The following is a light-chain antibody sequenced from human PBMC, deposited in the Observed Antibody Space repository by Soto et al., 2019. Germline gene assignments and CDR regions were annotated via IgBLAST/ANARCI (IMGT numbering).Light chain of an antibody. V-gene: IGKV3-15*01. CDR2: DIS. CDR1: QTVSRN. CDR3: QQYNNWPS. J-gene: IGKJ5*01. Sequence: VMTHTPATLSVTPEERATLSCRASQTVSRNLAWYQQRPGQAPRLLIYDISNRAAGVPARFSGSGSETEFTLTIRSLQSEDFAVYFCQQYNNWPSFGQGTRLEIK.